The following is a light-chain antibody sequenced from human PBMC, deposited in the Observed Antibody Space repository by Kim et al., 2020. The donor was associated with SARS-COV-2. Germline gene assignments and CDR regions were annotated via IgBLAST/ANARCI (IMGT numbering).Light chain of an antibody. CDR2: DAT. CDR3: SSYTSSTTLV. J-gene: IGLJ1*01. V-gene: IGLV2-14*03. Sequence: GQSITISCTATSSDVCAYNSVSWYQQHPGNAPTLVIYDATNRPSGVPDRFSGSKSGNTASLTISGLQTEDEADYYCSSYTSSTTLVFGTGTKVTVL. CDR1: SSDVCAYNS.